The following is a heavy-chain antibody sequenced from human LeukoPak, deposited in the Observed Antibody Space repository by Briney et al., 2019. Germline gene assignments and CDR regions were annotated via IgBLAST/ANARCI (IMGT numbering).Heavy chain of an antibody. CDR2: INHSGST. J-gene: IGHJ4*02. V-gene: IGHV4-34*01. D-gene: IGHD2-15*01. CDR1: GGPFSGYY. Sequence: TSETLSLTCAVYGGPFSGYYWSWIRQPPGKGLEWIGEINHSGSTNYNPSLKSRVTISVDTSKNQFSLKLSSVTAADTAVYYCASGVATLRYWGQGTLVTVSS. CDR3: ASGVATLRY.